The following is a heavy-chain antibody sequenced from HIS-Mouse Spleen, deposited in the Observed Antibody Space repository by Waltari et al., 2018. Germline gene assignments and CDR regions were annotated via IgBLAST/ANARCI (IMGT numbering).Heavy chain of an antibody. D-gene: IGHD7-27*01. Sequence: QVQLVQSGAEVKKPGASVKVSCKASGYTFTGYYMHWVRQAPGQGLEWMGWINPNRGGTNYAQEFQGRVTMTRDTSISTAYMELSRLRSDDTAVYYCAREKLGMTDWGQGTLVTVSS. CDR3: AREKLGMTD. CDR2: INPNRGGT. V-gene: IGHV1-2*02. J-gene: IGHJ4*02. CDR1: GYTFTGYY.